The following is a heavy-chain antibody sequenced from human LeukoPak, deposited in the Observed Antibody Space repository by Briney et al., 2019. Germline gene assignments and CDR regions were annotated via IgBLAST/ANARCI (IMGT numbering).Heavy chain of an antibody. D-gene: IGHD3-22*01. CDR1: GGSFSGYY. CDR2: INHSGST. J-gene: IGHJ4*02. CDR3: ARRGSEDYDSSGANFDY. V-gene: IGHV4-34*01. Sequence: SETLSLTCAVYGGSFSGYYWSWIRQPPGKGLEWIGEINHSGSTNYNPSLKSRVTISVDTSKSQFSLKPSSVTAADTAVYYCARRGSEDYDSSGANFDYWGQGTLVTVSS.